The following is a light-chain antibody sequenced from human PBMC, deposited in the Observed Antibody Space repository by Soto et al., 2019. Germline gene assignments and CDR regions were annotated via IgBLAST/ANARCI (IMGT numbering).Light chain of an antibody. CDR2: EVT. J-gene: IGLJ3*02. CDR1: SNDIGGHNH. CDR3: CSYAGIITWV. V-gene: IGLV2-23*02. Sequence: QSALTQPASVSGSPGQSITISCTGTSNDIGGHNHVSWYQQHPGNSPKLIIYEVTERPSVVSNRFSASKSGTTASLTISGLQAEDEDDYYCCSYAGIITWVCGGGTKVTVL.